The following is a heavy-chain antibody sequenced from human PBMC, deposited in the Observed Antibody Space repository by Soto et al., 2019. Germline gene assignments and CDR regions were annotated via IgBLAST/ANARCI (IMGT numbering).Heavy chain of an antibody. CDR2: IIPIFGTT. J-gene: IGHJ3*01. CDR1: GGTLSNDG. CDR3: ARGKDYYDWVRLYAFDV. Sequence: QVQLVQSGAEVKKPGSSVKLSCKASGGTLSNDGITWVRQAPGEGLEWMGGIIPIFGTTNYAQKFQDRVTIPAEQSTTTAYMELSSLRSEDTAMYYCARGKDYYDWVRLYAFDVWGQGTMVTVSS. V-gene: IGHV1-69*01. D-gene: IGHD3-3*01.